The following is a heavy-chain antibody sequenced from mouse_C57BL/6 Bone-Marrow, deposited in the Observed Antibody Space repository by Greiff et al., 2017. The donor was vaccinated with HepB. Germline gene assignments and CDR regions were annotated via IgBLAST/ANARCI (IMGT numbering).Heavy chain of an antibody. CDR3: ARHEGLLWLRRGFAY. Sequence: QVQLQQQSGAELVKPGASVKLSCKASGYTFTEYTIHWVKQRSGQGLEWIGWFYPGSGSIKYNEKFKDKATLTADKSSSTVYMELSRLTSEDSAVYFCARHEGLLWLRRGFAYWGQGTLVTVSA. D-gene: IGHD2-9*01. V-gene: IGHV1-62-2*01. CDR2: FYPGSGSI. J-gene: IGHJ3*01. CDR1: GYTFTEYT.